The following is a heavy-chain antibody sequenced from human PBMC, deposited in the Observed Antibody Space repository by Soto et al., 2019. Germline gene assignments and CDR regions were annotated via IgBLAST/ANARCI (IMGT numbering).Heavy chain of an antibody. Sequence: QVQLVESGGGLVKPGGCLRLSCAASGFTFSDYYMSWIRQAPGKGLEWVSYISSSGSDTNYSDSVKGRFTVSRDNAKNSLYLQMNSVRAEDTAVYYCARSFRGYSGYSGYWGQGNLVTVSS. V-gene: IGHV3-11*05. CDR2: ISSSGSDT. CDR1: GFTFSDYY. D-gene: IGHD5-12*01. J-gene: IGHJ4*02. CDR3: ARSFRGYSGYSGY.